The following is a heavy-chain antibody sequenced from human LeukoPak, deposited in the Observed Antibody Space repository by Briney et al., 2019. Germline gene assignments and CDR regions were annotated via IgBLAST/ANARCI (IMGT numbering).Heavy chain of an antibody. V-gene: IGHV1-69*01. D-gene: IGHD3-16*02. Sequence: ASVKVSCKASGGTFSSYAISWVRQAPGQGLEWMGGIIPIFGTANYAQKFQGRVTITADESTSTAYMELSSLRSEGTAVYYCARVAVYRTLASNLHNDYWGQGTLVTVSS. CDR1: GGTFSSYA. CDR3: ARVAVYRTLASNLHNDY. J-gene: IGHJ4*02. CDR2: IIPIFGTA.